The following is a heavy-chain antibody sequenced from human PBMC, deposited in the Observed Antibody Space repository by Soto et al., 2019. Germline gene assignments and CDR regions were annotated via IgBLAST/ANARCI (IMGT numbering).Heavy chain of an antibody. CDR1: GHSIASGYY. CDR2: IYHAGSV. CDR3: ARTFDYYGMDV. V-gene: IGHV4-38-2*01. J-gene: IGHJ6*02. Sequence: SETLSLTCAVSGHSIASGYYWARIRQSPGKGLEWIGSIYHAGSVYYNPSLNSRVAVSLDTSKNHFSLKLTSVTAADTAVYYCARTFDYYGMDVWGQGTTVTVSS.